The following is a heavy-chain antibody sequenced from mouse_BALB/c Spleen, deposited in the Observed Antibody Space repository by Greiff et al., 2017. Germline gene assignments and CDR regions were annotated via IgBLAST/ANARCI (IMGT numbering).Heavy chain of an antibody. CDR3: ARDAYYYGRSYWYFEV. D-gene: IGHD1-1*01. CDR1: GFTFSDFY. CDR2: SRNKANDYTT. Sequence: EVNVVDSGGGLVQPGGSLRLSCAPSGFTFSDFYMEWVRQPPGKRLEWIAASRNKANDYTTEYSASVKGRFIVSRDTSQSILYLQMNALRAEDTAIYYGARDAYYYGRSYWYFEVWGAGTTVTVSA. V-gene: IGHV7-1*02. J-gene: IGHJ1*01.